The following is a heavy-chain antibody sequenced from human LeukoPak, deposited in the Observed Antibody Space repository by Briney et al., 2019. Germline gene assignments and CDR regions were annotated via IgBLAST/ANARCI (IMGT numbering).Heavy chain of an antibody. CDR2: IDTTTGNP. CDR1: GYPFSAHF. Sequence: ASVKVSCKASGYPFSAHFLNCVRQAPGQGLEWMGNIDTTTGNPRYAQDFTGRFVFSLDTSVSTAYLQITSLKADDTAAYYCVRGTPTPGMDYWGQGTQVTVSS. D-gene: IGHD3-10*01. V-gene: IGHV7-4-1*02. CDR3: VRGTPTPGMDY. J-gene: IGHJ4*02.